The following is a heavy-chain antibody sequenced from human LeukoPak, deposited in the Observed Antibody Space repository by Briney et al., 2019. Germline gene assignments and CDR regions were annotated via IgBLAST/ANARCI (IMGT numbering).Heavy chain of an antibody. CDR2: INHSGST. CDR1: GGSFSGYY. J-gene: IGHJ5*02. Sequence: PSETLSLTCAVYGGSFSGYYMSWIRQPPGKGLEWIGEINHSGSTNYNPSLKSRVTISVDTSKNQFSLKLSSVTAADTAVYYCARRGYGSGTFGSWGQGTLVTVSS. CDR3: ARRGYGSGTFGS. D-gene: IGHD3-10*01. V-gene: IGHV4-34*01.